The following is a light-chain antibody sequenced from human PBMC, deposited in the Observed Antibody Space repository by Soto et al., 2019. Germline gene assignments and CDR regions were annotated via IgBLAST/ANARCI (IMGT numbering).Light chain of an antibody. CDR1: QSISSW. J-gene: IGKJ1*01. CDR2: KAS. CDR3: QQYNVYSRT. V-gene: IGKV1-5*03. Sequence: DIQMTQSPSTLTASVGDRVTITCRASQSISSWLAWYQQKPGKAPKLLIYKASSLQSGVPSRFSGSGSGTEFTLTISSLHPDDFATYYCQQYNVYSRTFGHGTKVDIK.